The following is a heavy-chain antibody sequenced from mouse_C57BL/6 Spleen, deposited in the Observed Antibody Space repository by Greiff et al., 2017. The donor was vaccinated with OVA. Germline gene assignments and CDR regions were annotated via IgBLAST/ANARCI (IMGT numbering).Heavy chain of an antibody. V-gene: IGHV2-2*01. CDR3: ARITTVGGDY. D-gene: IGHD1-1*01. Sequence: VKLQESGPGLVQPSQSLSITCTVSGFSLTSYGVHWVRQSPGKGLEWLGVIWSGGSTDYNAAFISRLSISKDNSKSQVFFKMNSLQADDTAIYYCARITTVGGDYWGQGTSVTVSS. CDR1: GFSLTSYG. CDR2: IWSGGST. J-gene: IGHJ4*01.